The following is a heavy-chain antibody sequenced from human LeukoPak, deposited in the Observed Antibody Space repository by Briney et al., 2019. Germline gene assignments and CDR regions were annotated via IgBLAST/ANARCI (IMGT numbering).Heavy chain of an antibody. CDR1: GFTFTNYE. V-gene: IGHV3-48*03. J-gene: IGHJ4*02. D-gene: IGHD3-22*01. CDR3: ARDNYDSSTPYYFDY. Sequence: GGSLRLSCAASGFTFTNYEMTWVRQAPGKGLERVSYISSSGTTIYYADSVKGRFTISRDNAKNSLYLQMNSLRAEDTAVYYCARDNYDSSTPYYFDYWGQGTLVTVSS. CDR2: ISSSGTTI.